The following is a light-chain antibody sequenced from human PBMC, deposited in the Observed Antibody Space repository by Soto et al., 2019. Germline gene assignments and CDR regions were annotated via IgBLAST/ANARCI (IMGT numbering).Light chain of an antibody. CDR2: DAS. J-gene: IGKJ2*01. Sequence: EIVLTQSPGTLSLSPGERATLSCRASQSVSNSFLAWYQQKPGQAPRLLIYDASSRATGIPDRFSGSGSGTDFTLTISRLEPEDFAVYYCQQFGSSTYTFGQGTKLEIK. V-gene: IGKV3-20*01. CDR1: QSVSNSF. CDR3: QQFGSSTYT.